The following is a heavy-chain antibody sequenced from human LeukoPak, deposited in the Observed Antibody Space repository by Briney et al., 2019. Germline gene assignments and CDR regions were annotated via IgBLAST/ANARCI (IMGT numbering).Heavy chain of an antibody. CDR2: IYSGGST. D-gene: IGHD2-15*01. CDR3: TRDRRGGSSQD. Sequence: PAGGSLRLSCAASGFTVSSNYMSWVRQAPGEGLEWVSVIYSGGSTYYADSVKGRFTISRDNSKSTLYLQMNSLRAEDTAVYYCTRDRRGGSSQDWGQGTLVTVSS. J-gene: IGHJ4*02. CDR1: GFTVSSNY. V-gene: IGHV3-53*01.